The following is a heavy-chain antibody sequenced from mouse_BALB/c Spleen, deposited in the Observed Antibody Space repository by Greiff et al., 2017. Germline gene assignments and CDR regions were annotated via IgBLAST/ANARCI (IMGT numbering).Heavy chain of an antibody. CDR1: GFTFSSFG. J-gene: IGHJ4*01. V-gene: IGHV5-17*02. D-gene: IGHD2-4*01. Sequence: DVMLVESGGGLVQPGGSRKLSCAASGFTFSSFGMHWVRQAPEKGLEWVAYISSGSSTIYYADTVKGRFTISRDNPKNTLFLQMTSLRSEDTAMYYCARYDYDAHAMDYWGQGTSVTVSS. CDR2: ISSGSSTI. CDR3: ARYDYDAHAMDY.